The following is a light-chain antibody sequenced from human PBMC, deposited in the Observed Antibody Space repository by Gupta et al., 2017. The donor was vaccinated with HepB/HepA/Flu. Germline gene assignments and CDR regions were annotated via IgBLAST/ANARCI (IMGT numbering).Light chain of an antibody. J-gene: IGKJ2*01. CDR1: QSFSNNY. CDR3: QLDCKLPYT. CDR2: GAS. Sequence: EIVLTQSPGTLSLSPGERATLSCRASQSFSNNYLAWYQQKPGQAPRILIYGASSRATGIPDRFSGSASGTDFTLTISILDPEDFAVYYCQLDCKLPYTFGPGTKMEI. V-gene: IGKV3-20*01.